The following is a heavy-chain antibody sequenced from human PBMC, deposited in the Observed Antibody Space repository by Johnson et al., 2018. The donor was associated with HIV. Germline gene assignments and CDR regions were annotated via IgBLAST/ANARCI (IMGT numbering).Heavy chain of an antibody. CDR2: IRYDGSNK. J-gene: IGHJ3*02. CDR1: GFTFSSYG. D-gene: IGHD2-15*01. Sequence: QVQLVESGGGVVQPGGSLRLSCAASGFTFSSYGMHWVRQAPGKGLEWVAFIRYDGSNKYYADSVKGRFTISRDTSKSTVSLQMDSLTIDYTAIYYCARGRKDMEAADGLDNDGLDMWGQGTLVTVSS. CDR3: ARGRKDMEAADGLDNDGLDM. V-gene: IGHV3-30*02.